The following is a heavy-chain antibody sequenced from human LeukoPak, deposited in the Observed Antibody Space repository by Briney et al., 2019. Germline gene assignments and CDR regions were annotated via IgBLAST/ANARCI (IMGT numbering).Heavy chain of an antibody. Sequence: SETLSLTCAVYGGSFSGYYWSWIRQPPGKGLEWIWEINHSGSTNYNPSLKSRVTISVDTSKNQFSLKLSSVTAADTAVYYCARVRYSYVYLTPFDYWGQGTLVTVSS. CDR2: INHSGST. CDR3: ARVRYSYVYLTPFDY. CDR1: GGSFSGYY. J-gene: IGHJ4*02. D-gene: IGHD5-18*01. V-gene: IGHV4-34*01.